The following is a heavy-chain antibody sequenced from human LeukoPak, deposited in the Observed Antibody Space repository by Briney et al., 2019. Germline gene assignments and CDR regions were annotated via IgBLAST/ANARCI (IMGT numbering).Heavy chain of an antibody. D-gene: IGHD7-27*01. CDR3: ARPTGENWFDP. J-gene: IGHJ5*02. V-gene: IGHV4-39*01. Sequence: SETLSLTCTVSGGSISSSSYYWGWIRQPPGKGLEWIGSIYYSGSTYYNPSLKSRVTISVDTSKNQFSLKLSSVTAADTAVYYCARPTGENWFDPWGQGTLVTVSS. CDR1: GGSISSSSYY. CDR2: IYYSGST.